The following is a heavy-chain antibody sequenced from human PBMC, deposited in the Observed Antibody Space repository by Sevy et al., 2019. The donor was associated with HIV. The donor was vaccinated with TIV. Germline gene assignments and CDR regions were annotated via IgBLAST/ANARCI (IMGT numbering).Heavy chain of an antibody. V-gene: IGHV3-74*01. J-gene: IGHJ3*02. Sequence: GRSLRLSCAASGFTFSSYWMHWVRQAPGKGLVWVSRINTDGTITNNADSVQGRFTISRDNAKNTLYLQMNSLRVEDTAIYYCARGGSLGAFDIWGQGTMVTVSS. D-gene: IGHD1-26*01. CDR1: GFTFSSYW. CDR2: INTDGTIT. CDR3: ARGGSLGAFDI.